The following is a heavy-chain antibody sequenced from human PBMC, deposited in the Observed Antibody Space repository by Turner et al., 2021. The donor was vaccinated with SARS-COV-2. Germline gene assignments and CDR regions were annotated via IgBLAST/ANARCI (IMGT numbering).Heavy chain of an antibody. CDR2: IYSSGST. V-gene: IGHV3-53*04. CDR1: GFIFGDYE. D-gene: IGHD6-13*01. CDR3: ASSSGYSGSWYLKH. Sequence: EVKLVESGGDLVQPGRSLRLSRTTSGFIFGDYEMSWARQAPGKGLEWFSVIYSSGSTYYADSVKGRFTISRHNSKNTLYLQMNSLRAEDTAVYYCASSSGYSGSWYLKHWGQGTLVTVSS. J-gene: IGHJ4*02.